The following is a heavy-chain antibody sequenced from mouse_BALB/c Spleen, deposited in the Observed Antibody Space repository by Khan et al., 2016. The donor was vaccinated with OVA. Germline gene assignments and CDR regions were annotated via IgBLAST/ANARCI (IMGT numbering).Heavy chain of an antibody. Sequence: QIQLVQSGPELKKPGETVKISCKASGYTFTDYSMHWVKQAPGKGLKWMGWINTETGEPTYADDFKGRFGFSLETSASTANLKTNNRKNEDTATYFCARDRYDYFDYVGQCTTLTLSS. V-gene: IGHV9-2-1*01. CDR1: GYTFTDYS. CDR2: INTETGEP. CDR3: ARDRYDYFDY. J-gene: IGHJ2*01. D-gene: IGHD2-14*01.